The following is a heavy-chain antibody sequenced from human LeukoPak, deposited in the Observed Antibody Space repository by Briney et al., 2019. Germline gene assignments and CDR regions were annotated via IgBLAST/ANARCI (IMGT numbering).Heavy chain of an antibody. CDR1: GYTFTSYG. J-gene: IGHJ6*02. D-gene: IGHD2-15*01. CDR3: ARDQDSSFSRIYYYYGMDV. V-gene: IGHV1-18*01. Sequence: ASVKVSCKASGYTFTSYGISWVRQAPGQGLEWMGWIGAYNGNTNYAQKLQGRVTMTTDTSTSTAYMELRSLRSDDTAVYYCARDQDSSFSRIYYYYGMDVWGQGTTVTVS. CDR2: IGAYNGNT.